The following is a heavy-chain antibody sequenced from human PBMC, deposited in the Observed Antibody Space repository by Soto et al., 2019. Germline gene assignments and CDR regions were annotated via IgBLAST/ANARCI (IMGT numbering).Heavy chain of an antibody. CDR1: GGSISSYY. CDR2: IYYSGST. V-gene: IGHV4-59*01. CDR3: ARVGGNGDYYFDY. J-gene: IGHJ4*02. Sequence: PSETLSLTCTVSGGSISSYYWSWIRQPPGKGLEWIGYIYYSGSTNYNPSLKSRVTISVDTSKNQFSLKLSSVTAAGTAVYYCARVGGNGDYYFDYWGQGTLVTVSS. D-gene: IGHD4-17*01.